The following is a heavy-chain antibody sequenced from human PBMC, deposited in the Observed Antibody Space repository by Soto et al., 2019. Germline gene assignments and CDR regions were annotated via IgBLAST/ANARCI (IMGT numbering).Heavy chain of an antibody. V-gene: IGHV3-21*01. D-gene: IGHD6-13*01. CDR3: TRDASRDSSARGWFDP. J-gene: IGHJ5*02. CDR2: ISSNSAYI. Sequence: GGSLRLSCAASGFTFRSFTMNWVRQAPGKGLEWVSTISSNSAYIYYTDALRGRFTISRDNAKNSLHLQMNSLSAEDTAVYYCTRDASRDSSARGWFDPWGPGTLVSVSS. CDR1: GFTFRSFT.